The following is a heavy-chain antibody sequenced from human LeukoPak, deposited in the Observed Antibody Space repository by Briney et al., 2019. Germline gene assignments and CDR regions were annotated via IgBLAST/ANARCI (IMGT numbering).Heavy chain of an antibody. CDR1: GYSISSGYY. Sequence: SETLSLTCTVSGYSISSGYYRGWIRPPPGKGREWIGSIYHSGSTYYNPSLKSRVTISVDTSKNQFSLKLSSVTAADTAVYYCAGTPGGDCGGNARSYYYYYMDVWGKGTTVTVSS. CDR3: AGTPGGDCGGNARSYYYYYMDV. J-gene: IGHJ6*03. CDR2: IYHSGST. V-gene: IGHV4-38-2*02. D-gene: IGHD4-23*01.